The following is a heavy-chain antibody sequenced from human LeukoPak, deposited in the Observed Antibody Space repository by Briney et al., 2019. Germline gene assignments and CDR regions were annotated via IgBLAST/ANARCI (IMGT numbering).Heavy chain of an antibody. CDR3: GRDFGLVGTKRSFDL. Sequence: GGSLRLSCAASGFTFTDYYMGWIRQAPGKGLEWLSYISGSGTTIFYADSVKGRFTISRANAKNSVDLQMNSLRAEHTAVYYCGRDFGLVGTKRSFDLWGQGTMVTVSS. J-gene: IGHJ3*01. CDR2: ISGSGTTI. D-gene: IGHD1-7*01. CDR1: GFTFTDYY. V-gene: IGHV3-11*01.